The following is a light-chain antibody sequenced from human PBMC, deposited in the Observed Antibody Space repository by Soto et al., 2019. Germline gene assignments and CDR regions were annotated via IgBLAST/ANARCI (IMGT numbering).Light chain of an antibody. V-gene: IGKV2-28*01. CDR1: QSLLHSNGYNY. J-gene: IGKJ2*01. CDR3: MQALQTPYT. Sequence: DIVMTQSPLSLPVTPGEPASISCRSSQSLLHSNGYNYLDWYLQKPGHSPQLLIYLGSDRASGVPDRFSGSASGTDFTLKISRVEAEDVGVYYCMQALQTPYTFGQGTMLEIK. CDR2: LGS.